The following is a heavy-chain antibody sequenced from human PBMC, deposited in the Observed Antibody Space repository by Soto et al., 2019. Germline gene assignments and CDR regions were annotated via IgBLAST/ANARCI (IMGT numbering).Heavy chain of an antibody. CDR3: ARVHYDILTGSGYFDY. CDR2: ISAYNGNT. V-gene: IGHV1-18*01. Sequence: ASVKVSCKASGYTFTSYGISWVRQAPGQGLEWMGWISAYNGNTNYAQKLQGRVTMTTDTSTSTAYMELRSLRSDDTAVHYCARVHYDILTGSGYFDYWGQGTLVTVSS. CDR1: GYTFTSYG. D-gene: IGHD3-9*01. J-gene: IGHJ4*02.